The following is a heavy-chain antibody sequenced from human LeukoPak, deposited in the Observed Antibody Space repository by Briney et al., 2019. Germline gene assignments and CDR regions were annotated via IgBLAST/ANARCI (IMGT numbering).Heavy chain of an antibody. J-gene: IGHJ4*02. Sequence: SVKVSCKASGGTFSSYAISWVRQAPGQGLEWMGGIIPIFGTANYAQKFQGRVTITTDESTSTAYMELSSLRSEDTAVYYCATEQARTAKGLDYWGQGTLVTVSS. V-gene: IGHV1-69*05. CDR2: IIPIFGTA. D-gene: IGHD1/OR15-1a*01. CDR1: GGTFSSYA. CDR3: ATEQARTAKGLDY.